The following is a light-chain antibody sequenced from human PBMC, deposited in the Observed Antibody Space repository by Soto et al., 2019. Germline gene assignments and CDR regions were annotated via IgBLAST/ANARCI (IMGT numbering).Light chain of an antibody. V-gene: IGKV3-15*01. CDR1: QSVTSN. CDR2: GDS. CDR3: QQYNSWPRT. Sequence: EIVMTQSPATLSLSPGERATLSCSASQSVTSNLDWYEQKPGQAPRLLIYGDSTRANGIPARLSGSGSGTEFTLTISSRQAVDFAIYYCQQYNSWPRTVGQETKVEIQ. J-gene: IGKJ1*01.